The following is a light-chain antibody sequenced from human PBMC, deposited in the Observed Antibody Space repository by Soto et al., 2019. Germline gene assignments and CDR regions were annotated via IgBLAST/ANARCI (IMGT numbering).Light chain of an antibody. V-gene: IGKV1-39*01. CDR2: AAF. J-gene: IGKJ4*01. CDR3: QQTHTTFT. Sequence: DIQMTQSPSSLSASVGDRVTITCRASQSISTYLNWYQQKPGKVPKLLIYAAFSLQSGVPSRFSGSGSGTDFTLTISSLQPEDFATYYCQQTHTTFTFGGGTTVEIK. CDR1: QSISTY.